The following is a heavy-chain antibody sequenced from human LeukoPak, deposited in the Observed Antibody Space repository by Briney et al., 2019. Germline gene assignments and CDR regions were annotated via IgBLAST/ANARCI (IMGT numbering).Heavy chain of an antibody. CDR1: GFTFSSYW. CDR2: ISSSSSYI. J-gene: IGHJ4*02. Sequence: GGSLRLSCAVSGFTFSSYWMSWVRQAPGKGLEWVSSISSSSSYIYYADSVKGRFTISRDNAKNSLYLQMNSLRAEDTAVYYCARDYSYSSSAAPHTWGQGTLVTVSS. V-gene: IGHV3-21*01. D-gene: IGHD6-6*01. CDR3: ARDYSYSSSAAPHT.